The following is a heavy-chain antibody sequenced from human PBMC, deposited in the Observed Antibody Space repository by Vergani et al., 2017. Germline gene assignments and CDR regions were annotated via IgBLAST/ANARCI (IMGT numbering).Heavy chain of an antibody. CDR1: GGSISSSSYY. CDR2: IYYSGST. J-gene: IGHJ6*02. D-gene: IGHD6-19*01. Sequence: QLQLQESGPGLVKPSETLSLTCTVSGGSISSSSYYWGWIRQPPGKGLEWIGSIYYSGSTYYNPSLKSRVTISVDTSKNQFSLKLSSVTAAGTAVYYCARQKYSSGWYYYYGMDVWGQGTTVTVSS. V-gene: IGHV4-39*01. CDR3: ARQKYSSGWYYYYGMDV.